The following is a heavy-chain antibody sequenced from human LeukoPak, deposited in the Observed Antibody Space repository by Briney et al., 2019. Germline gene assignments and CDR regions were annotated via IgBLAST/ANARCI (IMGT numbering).Heavy chain of an antibody. D-gene: IGHD3-3*01. Sequence: PGRSLRLSCAASGFTFSSYGMHWVRQAPGKGLEWVAVIWYDGSNKYYADSVKGRFTISRDNSKNTLYLQMNSLRAEDTAVYYCARDCDDFWSGYSTYNFDYWGQGTLVTVSS. CDR2: IWYDGSNK. V-gene: IGHV3-33*01. CDR1: GFTFSSYG. CDR3: ARDCDDFWSGYSTYNFDY. J-gene: IGHJ4*02.